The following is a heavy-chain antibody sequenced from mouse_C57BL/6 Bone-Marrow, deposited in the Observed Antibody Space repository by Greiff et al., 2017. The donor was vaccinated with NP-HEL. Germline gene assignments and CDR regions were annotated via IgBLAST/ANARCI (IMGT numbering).Heavy chain of an antibody. CDR3: ARKLRIFPWYFDV. V-gene: IGHV1-19*01. J-gene: IGHJ1*03. Sequence: EVQLQQSGPVLVKPGASVKMSCKASGYTFTDYYMNWVKQSHGKSLEWIGVINPYNGGTSYNQKFKGKATLTVDKSSSTAYMELNSLTSEDSAVYSCARKLRIFPWYFDVWGTGTTVTVSS. CDR2: INPYNGGT. CDR1: GYTFTDYY. D-gene: IGHD1-1*01.